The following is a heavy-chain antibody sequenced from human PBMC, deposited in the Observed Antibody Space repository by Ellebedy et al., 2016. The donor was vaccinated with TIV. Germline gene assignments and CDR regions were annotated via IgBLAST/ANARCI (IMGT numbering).Heavy chain of an antibody. CDR2: INPTGGSP. V-gene: IGHV1-46*01. J-gene: IGHJ6*02. CDR3: ASRSRSGLVAVGNDYYAMDV. CDR1: GYTFSTYY. Sequence: ASVKVSXXASGYTFSTYYMHWVRQAPGQGLEWMGIINPTGGSPSYAQKFQGRVTMTKDTSTSTVYMELSSLRSEDTAVYFCASRSRSGLVAVGNDYYAMDVWGQGTTVTVSS. D-gene: IGHD6-19*01.